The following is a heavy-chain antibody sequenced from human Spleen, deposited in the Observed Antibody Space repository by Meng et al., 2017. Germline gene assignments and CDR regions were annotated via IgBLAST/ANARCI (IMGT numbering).Heavy chain of an antibody. Sequence: GGSLRLSCAASGFTVTSNEMSWVRQAPGKGLEWVSGISTSGGSTYYADSVKGRFTISRDNSKNTLYLQMNSLRAEETAVYYCAKDFGRGGTCYDYWGQGTLVTVSS. J-gene: IGHJ4*02. CDR1: GFTVTSNE. CDR3: AKDFGRGGTCYDY. D-gene: IGHD2-15*01. CDR2: ISTSGGST. V-gene: IGHV3-23*01.